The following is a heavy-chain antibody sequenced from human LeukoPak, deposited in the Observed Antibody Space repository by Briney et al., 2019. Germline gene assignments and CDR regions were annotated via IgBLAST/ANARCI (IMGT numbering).Heavy chain of an antibody. CDR3: ARDVSQSAFDL. V-gene: IGHV4-39*07. D-gene: IGHD5/OR15-5a*01. Sequence: SETLSLTCTVSGGSISSYYWGWIRQPPGKGLEWIGSIYYSGSTYYNPSLKSRVTISVDMSKIQFSLKLSSVTAADTAVYYCARDVSQSAFDLWGQGTMVTVSS. J-gene: IGHJ3*01. CDR2: IYYSGST. CDR1: GGSISSYY.